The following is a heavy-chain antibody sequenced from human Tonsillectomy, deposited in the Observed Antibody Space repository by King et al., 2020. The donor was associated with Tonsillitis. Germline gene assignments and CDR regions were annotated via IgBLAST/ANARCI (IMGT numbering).Heavy chain of an antibody. Sequence: QLQESGPGLVKPSETLSLTCTVSGGSISSYYWSWIRQPAGKGLEWIGRIYTSGTTNYNPSLKSRVTMSVDTSKNQFSLKLSSVTDADTAVYYWARDVGAGTYYYYGMDVWGQGTTVTVSS. CDR3: ARDVGAGTYYYYGMDV. D-gene: IGHD3-16*01. CDR2: IYTSGTT. V-gene: IGHV4-4*07. CDR1: GGSISSYY. J-gene: IGHJ6*02.